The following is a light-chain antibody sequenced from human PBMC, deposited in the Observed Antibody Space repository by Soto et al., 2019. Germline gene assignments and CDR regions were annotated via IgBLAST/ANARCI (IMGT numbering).Light chain of an antibody. CDR2: EGT. J-gene: IGLJ1*01. CDR1: RSDVGTYNL. V-gene: IGLV2-23*01. Sequence: QSVLTQPASVSESPGQSITISCTGTRSDVGTYNLVSWYQQHPGKAPKLMIYEGTKRPSGVSNRFSGSKSGNTASLTISGLQAEDDADYYCCSYAGNSYVFGTGTKVTVL. CDR3: CSYAGNSYV.